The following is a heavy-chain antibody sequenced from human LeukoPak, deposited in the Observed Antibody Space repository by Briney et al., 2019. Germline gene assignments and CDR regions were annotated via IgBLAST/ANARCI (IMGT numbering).Heavy chain of an antibody. J-gene: IGHJ5*02. CDR1: GFTFDDYA. V-gene: IGHV3-9*01. D-gene: IGHD3-22*01. CDR3: AKDTYYYDSSGTS. Sequence: GGSLRLSCAASGFTFDDYAMHWVRQAPGKGLEWVSGISWNSGSIGYADSVKGRFTISRDNAKNSLYLQMNSLRAEDTALYYCAKDTYYYDSSGTSWGQGTLVTVSS. CDR2: ISWNSGSI.